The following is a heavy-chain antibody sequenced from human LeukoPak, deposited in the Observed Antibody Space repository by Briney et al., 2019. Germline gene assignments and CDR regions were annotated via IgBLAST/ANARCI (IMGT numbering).Heavy chain of an antibody. CDR2: INQDGSEE. J-gene: IGHJ4*02. CDR1: GFTFSNYW. D-gene: IGHD5-12*01. V-gene: IGHV3-7*01. Sequence: PGGSLRLSCAASGFTFSNYWMSWVRQAPGEGLEWVAHINQDGSEEHYMDSVKARSIISRDNAKNSLSLQMDSLRAEDTAVYYCVRDGGVSGYDLLDYWGPGTLVTVSS. CDR3: VRDGGVSGYDLLDY.